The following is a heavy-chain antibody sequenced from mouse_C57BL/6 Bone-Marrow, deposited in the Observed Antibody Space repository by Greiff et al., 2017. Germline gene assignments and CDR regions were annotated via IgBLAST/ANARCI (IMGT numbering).Heavy chain of an antibody. CDR3: AIRSWFAY. J-gene: IGHJ3*01. CDR1: GYAFTNYL. V-gene: IGHV1-54*01. Sequence: VQLQQSGAELVRPGTSVKVSCKASGYAFTNYLIEWVKQRPGQGLEWIGVINPGSGGTNYNEKFKGKATLTADKSSSTAYMQLSSLASEDSAVYVCAIRSWFAYWGQGTLVTVSA. CDR2: INPGSGGT. D-gene: IGHD1-1*01.